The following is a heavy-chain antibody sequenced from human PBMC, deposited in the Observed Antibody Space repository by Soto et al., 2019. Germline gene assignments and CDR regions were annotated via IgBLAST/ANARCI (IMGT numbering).Heavy chain of an antibody. V-gene: IGHV1-69*01. CDR2: IIPIFGTA. Sequence: QVQLVQSGAEVKKPGSSVKVSCKASGGTFSSYAISWVRQAPGQGREWMGGIIPIFGTANYAQKFQGRVKITADESTSTAYMELSSLRSEDTAVYYCARGRGYCSGGSCYGDWFDPWGQGTLVTVSS. D-gene: IGHD2-15*01. CDR1: GGTFSSYA. CDR3: ARGRGYCSGGSCYGDWFDP. J-gene: IGHJ5*02.